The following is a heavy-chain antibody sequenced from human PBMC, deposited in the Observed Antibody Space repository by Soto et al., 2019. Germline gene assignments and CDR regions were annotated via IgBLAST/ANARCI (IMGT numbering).Heavy chain of an antibody. J-gene: IGHJ4*02. CDR2: ISYEGSTK. CDR1: GFTFSSYG. Sequence: QVQLVESGGGVVQPGRSLRLSCAASGFTFSSYGMHWVRQDPGKGLEWVAVISYEGSTKYYADSVKGRFTISRDNSENSLYLQMNSLRAEDTAVYYCAKDQDYDSMEYWGQGTLVTVSS. V-gene: IGHV3-30*18. D-gene: IGHD3-3*01. CDR3: AKDQDYDSMEY.